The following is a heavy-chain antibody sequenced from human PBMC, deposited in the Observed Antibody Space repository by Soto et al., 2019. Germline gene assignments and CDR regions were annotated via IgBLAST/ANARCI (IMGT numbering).Heavy chain of an antibody. V-gene: IGHV1-3*01. CDR3: ARSIVVVTALDY. Sequence: VASVKVSCKASGYTFTSYAMHWVRQAPGQRLEWMGWINAGNGNTKYSQKFQGRVTITRDTSAGTAYMELSSLRSEDTAVYYCARSIVVVTALDYWGQGTLVTVSS. CDR2: INAGNGNT. J-gene: IGHJ4*02. CDR1: GYTFTSYA. D-gene: IGHD2-21*02.